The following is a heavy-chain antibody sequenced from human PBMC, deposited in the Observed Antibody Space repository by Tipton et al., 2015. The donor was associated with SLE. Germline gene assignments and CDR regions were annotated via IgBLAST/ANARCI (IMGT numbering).Heavy chain of an antibody. CDR3: AKGSSWTPFDY. V-gene: IGHV4-38-2*01. CDR1: GYSISSGYY. Sequence: TLSLTCAVSGYSISSGYYWGWIRQPPGKGLEWIGKIYYSGSTYYNPSLKSRVTISVDTSKNQFSLKLSSVTAADTAVYYCAKGSSWTPFDYWGQGTLVTVSS. D-gene: IGHD6-13*01. CDR2: IYYSGST. J-gene: IGHJ4*02.